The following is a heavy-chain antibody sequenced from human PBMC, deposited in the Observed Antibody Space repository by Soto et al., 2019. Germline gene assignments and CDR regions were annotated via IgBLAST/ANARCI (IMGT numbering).Heavy chain of an antibody. CDR1: GGSISSSSYY. Sequence: SETLSLTCTVSGGSISSSSYYWGWIRQPPGKGLEWIGSIYYSGSTYYNPSLKSRVTISVDTSKNQFSLKLGSVTAADTAVYYCARRNTYYDSSGYFTNWFDPWGQGTLVTVSS. D-gene: IGHD3-22*01. CDR3: ARRNTYYDSSGYFTNWFDP. V-gene: IGHV4-39*01. J-gene: IGHJ5*02. CDR2: IYYSGST.